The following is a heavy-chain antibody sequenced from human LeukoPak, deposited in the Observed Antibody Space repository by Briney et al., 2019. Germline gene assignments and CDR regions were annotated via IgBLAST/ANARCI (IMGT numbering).Heavy chain of an antibody. CDR3: ARALIGGVIVMSAFDI. D-gene: IGHD3-16*02. V-gene: IGHV4-31*03. CDR2: IYYSGST. CDR1: GGSISSGGYY. Sequence: SSETLSLTCTVSGGSISSGGYYWSWIRQHPGKGLEWIGYIYYSGSTYYNPSLKSRVTISVDTSKNQFSLKLSSVTAADTAVYYCARALIGGVIVMSAFDIWGQGTMVTVSS. J-gene: IGHJ3*02.